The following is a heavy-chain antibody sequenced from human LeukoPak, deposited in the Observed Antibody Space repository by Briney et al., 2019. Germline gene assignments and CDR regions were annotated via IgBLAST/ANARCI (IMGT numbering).Heavy chain of an antibody. Sequence: GESLKISSKASGYSFTSYWIGWVRHVPGKVLEWMGIIDPSDSETRYTPSFQGQVTISVDKSLTTAYLQWNSLKASDTAMYYCARQTAMGRSGDYWGQGTLVTVSS. V-gene: IGHV5-51*01. CDR3: ARQTAMGRSGDY. J-gene: IGHJ4*02. CDR2: IDPSDSET. D-gene: IGHD5-18*01. CDR1: GYSFTSYW.